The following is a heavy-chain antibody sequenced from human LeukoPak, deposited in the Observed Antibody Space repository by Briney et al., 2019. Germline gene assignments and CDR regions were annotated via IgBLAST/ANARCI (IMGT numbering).Heavy chain of an antibody. D-gene: IGHD5-24*01. CDR3: ATLEMATAWDAFDI. V-gene: IGHV3-74*01. CDR1: GFTFSSYW. CDR2: INSDGSST. Sequence: GGSLRLSCAASGFTFSSYWMHWVRQAPGKGLVWVSRINSDGSSTSYADSVKGRFTISRDNAKNTLYLQMNSLRAEDTAVYYCATLEMATAWDAFDIWGQGTMVTVSS. J-gene: IGHJ3*02.